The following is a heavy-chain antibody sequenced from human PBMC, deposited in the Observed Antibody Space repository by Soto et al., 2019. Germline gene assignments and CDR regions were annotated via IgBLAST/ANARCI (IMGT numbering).Heavy chain of an antibody. CDR1: GGSISSAAYY. J-gene: IGHJ5*02. Sequence: QVQLQESGPGLAEPSQTLSLTCTVSGGSISSAAYYCSCIRQHPGTGLEWIGYIYYSGTTYYMSSLRSRVLISVDTSNSRFALKLTAMTAGDTAVYDCARVEQASARGWGDPWGQGTLVTVSS. CDR3: ARVEQASARGWGDP. V-gene: IGHV4-31*03. CDR2: IYYSGTT. D-gene: IGHD6-19*01.